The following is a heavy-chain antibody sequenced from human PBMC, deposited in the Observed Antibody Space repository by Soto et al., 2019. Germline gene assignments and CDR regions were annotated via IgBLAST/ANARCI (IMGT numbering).Heavy chain of an antibody. D-gene: IGHD3-22*01. V-gene: IGHV4-39*01. J-gene: IGHJ4*02. CDR1: GGSISSSSYY. CDR3: ARRAGTYYYDSSGYGYYFDY. Sequence: SETLSLTCTVSGGSISSSSYYWGWIRQPPGKGLEWIGCIYYSGSTYYNPSLKSRVTISVDTSKNQFSLKLSSVTAADTAVYYCARRAGTYYYDSSGYGYYFDYWGQGTLVTVSS. CDR2: IYYSGST.